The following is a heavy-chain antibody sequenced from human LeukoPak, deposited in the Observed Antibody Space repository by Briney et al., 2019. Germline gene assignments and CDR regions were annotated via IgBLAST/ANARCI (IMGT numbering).Heavy chain of an antibody. CDR3: ATSRRSEGVEY. J-gene: IGHJ4*02. CDR2: IYYTGST. D-gene: IGHD3-16*01. CDR1: GGSISSYY. Sequence: SETLSLTCTVSGGSISSYYWSWIRQPPGKGLEWIGYIYYTGSTNYNPSLKSRVTISMDTSKNQLSLKLSSVTAADTAVYYCATSRRSEGVEYWGQGTLVTVSS. V-gene: IGHV4-59*08.